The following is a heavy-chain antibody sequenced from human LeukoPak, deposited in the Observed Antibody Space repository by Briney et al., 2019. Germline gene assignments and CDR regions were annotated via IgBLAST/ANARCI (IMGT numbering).Heavy chain of an antibody. D-gene: IGHD4-17*01. CDR1: GFTFSSYA. CDR3: ARGGPLTTVTTNYYYGMDV. Sequence: GGSLRLSCAASGFTFSSYAMSWVRQAPGKGLEWVSVIYSGGSTYYADSVKGRFTTSRDNSKNTVYLQMNSLRAEDTAVYYCARGGPLTTVTTNYYYGMDVWGQGTTVTVSS. J-gene: IGHJ6*02. V-gene: IGHV3-53*01. CDR2: IYSGGST.